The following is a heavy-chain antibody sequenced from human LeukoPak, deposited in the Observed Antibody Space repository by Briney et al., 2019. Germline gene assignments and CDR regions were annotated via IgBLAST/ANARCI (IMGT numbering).Heavy chain of an antibody. CDR2: IYSGGST. CDR1: GFTFSSYG. V-gene: IGHV3-66*01. Sequence: GGSLRLSCAASGFTFSSYGMHWVRQAPGKGLEWVSVIYSGGSTYYADSVKGRFTISRDNSKNTLYLQMNSLRVEDTAVYYCARGGAYFDYWGQGTLVTVSS. J-gene: IGHJ4*02. CDR3: ARGGAYFDY.